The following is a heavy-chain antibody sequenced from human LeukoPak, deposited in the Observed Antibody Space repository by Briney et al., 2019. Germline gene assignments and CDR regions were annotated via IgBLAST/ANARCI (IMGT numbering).Heavy chain of an antibody. V-gene: IGHV3-9*01. CDR2: ISWNSGSI. CDR1: GFTFDDYA. CDR3: AKATDSPKGYSSSWREYYFDY. D-gene: IGHD6-13*01. Sequence: GGSLRLSCAASGFTFDDYAMHWVRQAPEKGLEWVSGISWNSGSIGYADSVMGRFTISRDNAKNSLYLQMNSLRAEDTALYYCAKATDSPKGYSSSWREYYFDYWGQGTLVTVSS. J-gene: IGHJ4*02.